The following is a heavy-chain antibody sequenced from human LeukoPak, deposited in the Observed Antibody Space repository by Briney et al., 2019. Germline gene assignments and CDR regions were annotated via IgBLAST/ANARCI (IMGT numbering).Heavy chain of an antibody. D-gene: IGHD3-22*01. Sequence: SETLSLTCAVYVGSFSGYYWSWIRQPPGKGLEWIGEINHSGSTNHNPSLNSRVTMSIDTSKSQFSLKLTSVTAADTALYYCARGSGYLGVDSWGQGILVTVSS. V-gene: IGHV4-34*01. CDR1: VGSFSGYY. J-gene: IGHJ4*02. CDR3: ARGSGYLGVDS. CDR2: INHSGST.